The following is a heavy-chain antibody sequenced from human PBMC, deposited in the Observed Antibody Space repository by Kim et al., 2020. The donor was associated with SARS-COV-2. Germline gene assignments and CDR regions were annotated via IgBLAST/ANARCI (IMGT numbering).Heavy chain of an antibody. D-gene: IGHD4-4*01. CDR3: ARHPWGPTLQHYFDY. CDR2: IYYSGST. J-gene: IGHJ4*02. CDR1: GGSISSSSYY. Sequence: SETLSLTCTVPGGSISSSSYYWGWIRQPPGKGLEWIGSIYYSGSTYYNPSLKSRVTISVDTSKNQFSLKLSSVTAADTAVYYCARHPWGPTLQHYFDYWGQGTLVTVSS. V-gene: IGHV4-39*01.